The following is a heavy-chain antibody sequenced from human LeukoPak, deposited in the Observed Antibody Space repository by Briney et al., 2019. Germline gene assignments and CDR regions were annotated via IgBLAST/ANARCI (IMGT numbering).Heavy chain of an antibody. CDR2: IKSDGKT. CDR1: GFTFSRYW. D-gene: IGHD3-3*01. J-gene: IGHJ1*01. Sequence: GSLRLSCEASGFTFSRYWMHWVRQAPGKGLVWVSRIKSDGKTNYADSVKGRFTISRDNAKNTVSLQMNSLRADDTGVYYCARAPSEVGGYYPEYFRHWGQGTLVTVSS. CDR3: ARAPSEVGGYYPEYFRH. V-gene: IGHV3-74*01.